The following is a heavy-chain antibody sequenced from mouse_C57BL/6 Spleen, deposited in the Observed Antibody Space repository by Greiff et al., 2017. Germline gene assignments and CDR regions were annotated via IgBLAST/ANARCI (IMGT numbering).Heavy chain of an antibody. J-gene: IGHJ3*01. CDR2: INPNYGTT. V-gene: IGHV1-39*01. Sequence: EVKLMESGPELVKPGASVKISCKASGYSFTDYNMNWVKQSNGKRLEWIGVINPNYGTTSYNQKFKGKATLTVDQSSSTAYMQLNSLTSEDSAVYYCARGDDYDRGSWFAYWGQGTLVTVSA. CDR1: GYSFTDYN. D-gene: IGHD2-4*01. CDR3: ARGDDYDRGSWFAY.